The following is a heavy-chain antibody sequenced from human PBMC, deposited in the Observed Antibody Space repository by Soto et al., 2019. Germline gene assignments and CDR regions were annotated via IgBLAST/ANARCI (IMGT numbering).Heavy chain of an antibody. CDR1: GGSISSGGYS. J-gene: IGHJ6*02. CDR2: IYHSGST. CDR3: ARDNWNENYYYYYYGMDV. V-gene: IGHV4-30-2*01. Sequence: SETLSLTCAVSGGSISSGGYSWSWIRQPPGKGLEWIGYIYHSGSTYYNPSLKSRVTISVDTSKNQFSLKLSSVTAADTAVYYCARDNWNENYYYYYYGMDVWGQGTTVTVSS. D-gene: IGHD1-20*01.